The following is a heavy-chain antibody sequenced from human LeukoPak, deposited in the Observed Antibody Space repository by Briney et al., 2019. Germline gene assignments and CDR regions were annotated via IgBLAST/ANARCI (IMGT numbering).Heavy chain of an antibody. CDR2: INHDGRHT. J-gene: IGHJ4*02. Sequence: PGGSLRLSCVASGFNFNNNWMAWVRQAPGKGPELVAHINHDGRHTGYVDSVKGRFTISRDNAKSSLYLQLNSLRAEDTAMYYRAKYLSRAFDCWGQGSMITVSS. CDR1: GFNFNNNW. CDR3: AKYLSRAFDC. V-gene: IGHV3-7*01. D-gene: IGHD2/OR15-2a*01.